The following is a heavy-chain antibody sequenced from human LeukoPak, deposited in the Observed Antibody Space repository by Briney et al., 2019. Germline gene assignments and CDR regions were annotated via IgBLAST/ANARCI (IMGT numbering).Heavy chain of an antibody. D-gene: IGHD6-19*01. Sequence: GGSLRLTCAASGLTFGRYWMSWVRQAPGKGLEWLSYISSSGTTIYYADSVKGRFAISRDNSKNTLSLQMDSLRAEDTAVYYCAKDVEAGPNPIDNWGQGTVVTVSS. CDR2: ISSSGTTI. V-gene: IGHV3-48*01. J-gene: IGHJ4*02. CDR3: AKDVEAGPNPIDN. CDR1: GLTFGRYW.